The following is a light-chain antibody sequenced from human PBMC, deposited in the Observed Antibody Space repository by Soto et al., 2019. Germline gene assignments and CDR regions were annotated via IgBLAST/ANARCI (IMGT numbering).Light chain of an antibody. CDR2: AAS. CDR1: QSISSY. V-gene: IGKV1-39*01. Sequence: DIQMTQSPSSLSASVGDRVTITCRASQSISSYLNWYQQKPGKAPKLLIYAASSLQSGVPSRFSGSGSGTGFTLTISSLQPEDFATYYCQQSYSTPPLTFGPGTKVDIK. CDR3: QQSYSTPPLT. J-gene: IGKJ3*01.